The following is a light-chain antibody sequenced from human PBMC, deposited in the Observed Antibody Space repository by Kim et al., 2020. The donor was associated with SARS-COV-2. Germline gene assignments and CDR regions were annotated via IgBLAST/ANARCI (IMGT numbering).Light chain of an antibody. Sequence: VSPGERATLSCRASQSVSSNVDWYQQKPGQAPRLLIYGASTRATGIPARFSGSGSGTEFTLTISSLLSEDFAVYYCQQYNNWPPYSFGQGTKLEI. CDR2: GAS. CDR1: QSVSSN. J-gene: IGKJ2*03. CDR3: QQYNNWPPYS. V-gene: IGKV3-15*01.